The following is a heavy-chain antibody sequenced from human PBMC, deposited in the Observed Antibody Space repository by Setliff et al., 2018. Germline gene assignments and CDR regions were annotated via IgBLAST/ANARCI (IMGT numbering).Heavy chain of an antibody. J-gene: IGHJ3*02. Sequence: GGSLRLSCEASGFTFTSYWMGWVRQAPGKGLEWVANIKQDGSEKYYVDSVKGRFAISRDNAKNSLYLQMNSLRAEDTAMYYCARDATYYDFWSDYSPDAFDIWGQGTMVTVSS. CDR3: ARDATYYDFWSDYSPDAFDI. D-gene: IGHD3-3*01. CDR1: GFTFTSYW. V-gene: IGHV3-7*01. CDR2: IKQDGSEK.